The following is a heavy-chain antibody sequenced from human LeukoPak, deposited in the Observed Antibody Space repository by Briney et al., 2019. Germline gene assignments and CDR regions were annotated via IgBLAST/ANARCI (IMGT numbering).Heavy chain of an antibody. V-gene: IGHV4-59*01. CDR3: AREEQYCSSTSCPSNWFDP. CDR1: GGSISSYY. J-gene: IGHJ5*02. Sequence: SETLSLTCTVSGGSISSYYWSWIRQPPGKGLEWIGYIYYSGSTNYNPSLKSRDTISVDTSKNQFSLKLSSVTAADTAVYYCAREEQYCSSTSCPSNWFDPWGQGTLVTVSS. D-gene: IGHD2-2*01. CDR2: IYYSGST.